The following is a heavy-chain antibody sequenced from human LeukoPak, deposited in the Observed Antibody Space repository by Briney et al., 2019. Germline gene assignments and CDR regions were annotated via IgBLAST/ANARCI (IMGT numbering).Heavy chain of an antibody. CDR1: GFTFSSYA. D-gene: IGHD6-19*01. CDR3: AKVARGNSGWYSVDAFDI. V-gene: IGHV3-23*01. J-gene: IGHJ3*02. Sequence: GGSLRLSCAASGFTFSSYAMSWVRQAPGKGLEWVSAISGSGGSTYYADSVKGRFTISRDNSKNTLYLQMNSLRAEDTAVYYCAKVARGNSGWYSVDAFDIWGQGTMVTVSS. CDR2: ISGSGGST.